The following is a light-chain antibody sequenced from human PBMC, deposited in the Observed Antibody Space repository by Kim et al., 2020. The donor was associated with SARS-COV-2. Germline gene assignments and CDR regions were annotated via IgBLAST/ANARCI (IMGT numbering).Light chain of an antibody. V-gene: IGKV2-28*01. CDR2: LGS. Sequence: DIVMTQSPLSLPVTPGEPASISCRSSQSLLYSDGYTYLDWYLQKPGQSPQLLIHLGSNRASGVPDRFSGSGSGTDFTLKISRVAAEDVGVYYCMQVLQIPRTFGQGTKLEIK. CDR3: MQVLQIPRT. CDR1: QSLLYSDGYTY. J-gene: IGKJ2*01.